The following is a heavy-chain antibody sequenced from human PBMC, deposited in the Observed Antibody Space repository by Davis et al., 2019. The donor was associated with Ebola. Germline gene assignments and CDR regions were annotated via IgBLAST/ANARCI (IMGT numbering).Heavy chain of an antibody. V-gene: IGHV5-51*01. Sequence: PGGSLRLSCTGSGYNFPKYWIGWVRQVPGKGLEWMGNVYPGDSETKYSPSFQGQVTISVDKSTSTVPLQWSSLKASDTALYYCARGMYFYDHIGDYREGAFEIWGPGTMVSVSS. CDR1: GYNFPKYW. CDR2: VYPGDSET. D-gene: IGHD3-22*01. CDR3: ARGMYFYDHIGDYREGAFEI. J-gene: IGHJ3*02.